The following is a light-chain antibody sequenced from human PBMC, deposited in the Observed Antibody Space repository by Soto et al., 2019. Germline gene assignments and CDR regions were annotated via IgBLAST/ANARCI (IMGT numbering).Light chain of an antibody. V-gene: IGKV3-20*01. CDR3: QQYGSSPRT. Sequence: EIVLTQSPGTLSLSPGERATLSCRGSQSVSSSSLAWYQQKPGQAPRLLIYGASSRATGIPDRFSGSGSGTDFTLTISRLEPEDFAVYYCQQYGSSPRTFGQGTKLEIK. CDR1: QSVSSSS. CDR2: GAS. J-gene: IGKJ2*01.